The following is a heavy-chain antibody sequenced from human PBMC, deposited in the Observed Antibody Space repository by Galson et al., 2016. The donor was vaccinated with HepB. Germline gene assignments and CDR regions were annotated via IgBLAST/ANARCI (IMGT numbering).Heavy chain of an antibody. V-gene: IGHV3-33*01. Sequence: SLRLSCAASGFIFSSYGMYWVRQSPGKALESVAVIWFDGSDQYYADSVKGRFTISREDSKNTVYLQMDSLTVDDTAVYYCARDGRFLRAHDYRGQGRLVSVSS. CDR3: ARDGRFLRAHDY. CDR1: GFIFSSYG. CDR2: IWFDGSDQ. D-gene: IGHD1-26*01. J-gene: IGHJ4*02.